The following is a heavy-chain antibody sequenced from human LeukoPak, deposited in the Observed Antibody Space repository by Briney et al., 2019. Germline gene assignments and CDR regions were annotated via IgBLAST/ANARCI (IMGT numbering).Heavy chain of an antibody. CDR2: INQSGST. J-gene: IGHJ5*02. Sequence: SETLSLTCTVSGGSISSYYWSWIRQPPGKGLEWIGEINQSGSTNYNPFLKSRVTISVDTSKNQFSLKLSSVTAADTAVYYCARVKTVNIVAPIKFKEGWRLDPWGQGTLVTVSS. V-gene: IGHV4-34*01. D-gene: IGHD5-12*01. CDR1: GGSISSYY. CDR3: ARVKTVNIVAPIKFKEGWRLDP.